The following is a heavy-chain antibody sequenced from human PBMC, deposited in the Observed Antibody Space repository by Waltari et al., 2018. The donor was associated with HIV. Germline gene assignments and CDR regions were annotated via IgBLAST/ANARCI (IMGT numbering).Heavy chain of an antibody. CDR2: IYADGST. V-gene: IGHV3-53*01. CDR1: GFTVSNRF. D-gene: IGHD6-19*01. Sequence: EDQLVESGGGLIQPGGSLRLSCAGSGFTVSNRFMTWVRQAPGKGLDWVSLIYADGSTYYADSVKGRFTISRDNSKNTLYLQMNSLRAEDTAVYYCARGYSSGWDFDYWGQGTLVTVSS. J-gene: IGHJ4*02. CDR3: ARGYSSGWDFDY.